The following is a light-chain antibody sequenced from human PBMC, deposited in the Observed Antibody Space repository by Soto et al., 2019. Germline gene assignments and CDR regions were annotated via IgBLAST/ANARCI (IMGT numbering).Light chain of an antibody. V-gene: IGKV3-15*01. Sequence: EIVMTQSPATLSVSPGERATLSCRASQSVSSNLAWYQQKPGQAPRLLIYGASNRATGIPARFSGSGSGTEFTRTISCLQSEDFEVDYCQQYNNWPRTFGQGTKVEIK. CDR2: GAS. CDR3: QQYNNWPRT. J-gene: IGKJ1*01. CDR1: QSVSSN.